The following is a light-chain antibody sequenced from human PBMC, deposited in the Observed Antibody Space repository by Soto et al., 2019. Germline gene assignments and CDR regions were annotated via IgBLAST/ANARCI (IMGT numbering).Light chain of an antibody. V-gene: IGLV2-8*01. CDR1: SSDVGGYNY. Sequence: QSVLTQPPSASGSPGQSVTISCTGTSSDVGGYNYISWYQQHPGKAPKLMIYEVSKRPSGVPDRFSGSKSGNTASLTVSGVQAEDEADYFCSSYAGSIFVVFGGGTKLTVL. CDR3: SSYAGSIFVV. CDR2: EVS. J-gene: IGLJ2*01.